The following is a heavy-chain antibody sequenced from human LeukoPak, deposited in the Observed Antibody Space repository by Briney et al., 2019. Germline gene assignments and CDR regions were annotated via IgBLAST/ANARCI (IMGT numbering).Heavy chain of an antibody. CDR2: IYTSGST. D-gene: IGHD3-3*01. Sequence: SETLSLTCTVSGGSISSGSYYWSWIRQPAGKGLEWIGRIYTSGSTNYNPSLKSRVTISVDTSKNQFSLKLSSVTAADTAVYYCAREEWSTPSGWFDPWGQGTLVTVSS. CDR3: AREEWSTPSGWFDP. V-gene: IGHV4-61*02. J-gene: IGHJ5*02. CDR1: GGSISSGSYY.